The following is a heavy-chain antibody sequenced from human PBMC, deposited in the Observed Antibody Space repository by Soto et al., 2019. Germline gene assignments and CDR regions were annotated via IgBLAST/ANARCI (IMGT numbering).Heavy chain of an antibody. CDR3: AKDGRLTGYYSPYDY. D-gene: IGHD3-9*01. Sequence: EVQLVESGGGLVQPGGSLRLSCAASGFTFSSYWMHWVRQAPGKGLVWVSRISGSGGSTYYADSVKGRFTISRDNSKNTLYLQMNSLRAEDTAVYYCAKDGRLTGYYSPYDYWGQGTLVTVSS. CDR1: GFTFSSYW. CDR2: ISGSGGST. J-gene: IGHJ4*02. V-gene: IGHV3-23*04.